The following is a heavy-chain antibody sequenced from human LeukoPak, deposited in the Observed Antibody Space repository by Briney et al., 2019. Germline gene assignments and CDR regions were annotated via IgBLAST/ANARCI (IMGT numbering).Heavy chain of an antibody. CDR3: ARDGEVVAAANSFDP. CDR1: GGTFSSYT. J-gene: IGHJ5*02. V-gene: IGHV1-69*04. CDR2: IIPILGIA. D-gene: IGHD2-15*01. Sequence: SVKVSCKASGGTFSSYTISWVRQAPGQGLEWMGRIIPILGIANYAQKFQGRVTITADKSTSTAYMELSSLRSEDTAVYYCARDGEVVAAANSFDPWGQGTLVTVSS.